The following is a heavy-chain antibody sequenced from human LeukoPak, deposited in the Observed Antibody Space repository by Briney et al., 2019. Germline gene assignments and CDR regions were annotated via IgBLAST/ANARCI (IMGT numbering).Heavy chain of an antibody. V-gene: IGHV1-69*05. D-gene: IGHD3-22*01. CDR3: ARVSNYYDSSDYIGDAFDI. CDR2: IIPIFGTA. J-gene: IGHJ3*02. Sequence: SVKVSCKASGGTFSSYAISWLRQAPGQGLEWMGRIIPIFGTANYAQKFQGRVTITTDESTSTAYMELSSLRSEDTAVYYCARVSNYYDSSDYIGDAFDIWGQGTMVTVSS. CDR1: GGTFSSYA.